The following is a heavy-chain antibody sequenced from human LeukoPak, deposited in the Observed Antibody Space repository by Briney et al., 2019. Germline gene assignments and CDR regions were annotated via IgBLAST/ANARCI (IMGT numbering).Heavy chain of an antibody. CDR1: GGSFSGYY. D-gene: IGHD3-10*01. Sequence: SETLSLTCAVYGGSFSGYYWSWIRQPPGKGLEWIGEINHSGSTNYNPSLKSRVTISVDTSKNQFSLRLSSVTAADTAVYYCASPLLWFGGPTYMDVWGKGTTVTVSS. J-gene: IGHJ6*03. CDR2: INHSGST. V-gene: IGHV4-34*01. CDR3: ASPLLWFGGPTYMDV.